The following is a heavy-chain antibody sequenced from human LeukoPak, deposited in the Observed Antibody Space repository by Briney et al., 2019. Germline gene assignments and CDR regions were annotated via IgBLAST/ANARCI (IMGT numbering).Heavy chain of an antibody. D-gene: IGHD1-26*01. CDR1: GFTFSSYW. CDR2: IKEDGGEI. CDR3: AGSGYSHSWDY. Sequence: GGSLRLSCAASGFTFSSYWMSWVRQAPGKGLEWVANIKEDGGEIHFVDSMKGRFTISRDNAKNSLYLQMNSLRGDDTAVYYCAGSGYSHSWDYWGQGTLVIVSS. V-gene: IGHV3-7*03. J-gene: IGHJ4*02.